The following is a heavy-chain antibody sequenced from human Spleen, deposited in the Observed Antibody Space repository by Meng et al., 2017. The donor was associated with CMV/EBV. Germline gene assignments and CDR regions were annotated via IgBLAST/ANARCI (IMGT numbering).Heavy chain of an antibody. Sequence: GESLKISCTASGFIFSNYGMHWVRQAPGKGLEWVANIKQDGSEKYYVDSVKGRFTISRDNAKNSLYLQMNSLRAEDTAVYYCARDYSNYEGYWGQGTLVTVSS. V-gene: IGHV3-7*01. CDR2: IKQDGSEK. J-gene: IGHJ4*02. CDR3: ARDYSNYEGY. D-gene: IGHD4-11*01. CDR1: GFIFSNYG.